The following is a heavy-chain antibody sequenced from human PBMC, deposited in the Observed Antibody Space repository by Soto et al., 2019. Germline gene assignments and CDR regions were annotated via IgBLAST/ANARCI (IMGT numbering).Heavy chain of an antibody. V-gene: IGHV1-69*01. CDR1: GGIFSTYA. CDR2: IIPLFGTP. CDR3: AREPDEYVSGNYYNRIDF. Sequence: QVQLVQSGAEVKKPGSSVKVSCKASGGIFSTYAISWLRQAPGQGLEWMGGIIPLFGTPNYAQRCQGRVTSAAYESTSTAYMELSRLRSEATAVYYCAREPDEYVSGNYYNRIDFWGQGTLVTVSS. D-gene: IGHD3-10*01. J-gene: IGHJ4*02.